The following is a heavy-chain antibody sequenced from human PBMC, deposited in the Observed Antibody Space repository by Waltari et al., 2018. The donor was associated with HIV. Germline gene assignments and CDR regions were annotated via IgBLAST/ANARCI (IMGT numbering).Heavy chain of an antibody. CDR3: TREPGVAVAGTDFDY. Sequence: ESGGGLVQPGGSLKLSCAASGFTFRGSAMHWVRQASGKGLEWVGRIRSKANSYATAYAASVKGRFTISRDDSKNTAYLQMNSLKTEDTAVYYCTREPGVAVAGTDFDYWGQGTLVTVSS. CDR2: IRSKANSYAT. D-gene: IGHD6-19*01. V-gene: IGHV3-73*02. J-gene: IGHJ4*02. CDR1: GFTFRGSA.